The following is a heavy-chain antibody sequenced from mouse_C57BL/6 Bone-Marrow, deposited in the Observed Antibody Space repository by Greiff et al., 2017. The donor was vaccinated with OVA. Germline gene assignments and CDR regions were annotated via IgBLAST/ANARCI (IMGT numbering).Heavy chain of an antibody. Sequence: ESGPGLVKPSQSLSLTCSVTGYSITSGYYWNWIRQFPGNKLEWMGYISYDGSNNYNPSLKNRNSITRETSKNQFFLKLNSVTTEDTATYYGARGGGSSYWYVDVWGTGTTVTVSS. J-gene: IGHJ1*03. V-gene: IGHV3-6*01. CDR3: ARGGGSSYWYVDV. CDR2: ISYDGSN. D-gene: IGHD1-1*01. CDR1: GYSITSGYY.